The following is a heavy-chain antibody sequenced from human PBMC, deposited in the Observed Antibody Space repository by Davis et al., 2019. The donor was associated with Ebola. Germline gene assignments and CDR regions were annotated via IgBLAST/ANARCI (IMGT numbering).Heavy chain of an antibody. Sequence: SVKVSCKASGGTFSSYAISWVRQAPGQGLEWMGGIIPIFGTANYAQKFQGRVTITADESTSTAYMELSSLRSEDTAVYYCARSRLRFLEWSKEGPMDVWGKGTTVTVSS. CDR2: IIPIFGTA. CDR1: GGTFSSYA. V-gene: IGHV1-69*13. J-gene: IGHJ6*03. D-gene: IGHD3-3*01. CDR3: ARSRLRFLEWSKEGPMDV.